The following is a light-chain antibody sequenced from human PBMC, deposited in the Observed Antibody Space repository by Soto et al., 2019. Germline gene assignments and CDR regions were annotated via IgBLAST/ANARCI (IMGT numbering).Light chain of an antibody. J-gene: IGKJ1*01. CDR3: QQSNSTPPT. Sequence: DIQITQSPSSLSASVGDRVTITCRASQSISSYLNWYQQKPGKAPKLLIYAASSLQSGVPSRFSGSGSGTEFTLTISSLQPEDFATYYCQQSNSTPPTFGQGTKVEIK. V-gene: IGKV1-39*01. CDR1: QSISSY. CDR2: AAS.